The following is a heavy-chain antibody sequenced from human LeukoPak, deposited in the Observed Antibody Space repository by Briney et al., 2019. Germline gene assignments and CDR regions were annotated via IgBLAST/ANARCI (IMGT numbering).Heavy chain of an antibody. CDR3: AGAIGYFDF. Sequence: GGSLRLSCAASGFTFSSSWMYWVRQAPGKGLVWVSRINNDGTTTTDADSVKGRFTISRDNSKNTLSLQMNSLRAEDTAVYYCAGAIGYFDFWGQGTLVTVSS. J-gene: IGHJ4*02. V-gene: IGHV3-74*01. CDR2: INNDGTTT. D-gene: IGHD2-21*01. CDR1: GFTFSSSW.